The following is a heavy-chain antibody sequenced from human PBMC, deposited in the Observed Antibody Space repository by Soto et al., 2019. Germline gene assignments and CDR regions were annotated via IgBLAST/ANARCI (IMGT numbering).Heavy chain of an antibody. V-gene: IGHV3-73*01. CDR1: GFTFSGSA. J-gene: IGHJ3*02. Sequence: PGGSLRLSCAASGFTFSGSAMHWVRQASGKGLEWVGRIRSKANSYATAYAASVKGRFTISRDDSKNTAYLQMNSLKTEDTAVYYCTRPMTSRYGHVGYDAFDIWGQGTMVTVSS. D-gene: IGHD4-17*01. CDR3: TRPMTSRYGHVGYDAFDI. CDR2: IRSKANSYAT.